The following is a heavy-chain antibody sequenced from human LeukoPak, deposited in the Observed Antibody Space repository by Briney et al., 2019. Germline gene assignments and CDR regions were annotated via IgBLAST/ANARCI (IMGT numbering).Heavy chain of an antibody. D-gene: IGHD6-13*01. CDR1: GFTFSGYE. CDR2: ISVNGGAM. CDR3: ARKTDRLGAVGRDRYFDL. J-gene: IGHJ2*01. V-gene: IGHV3-48*03. Sequence: GGSLRLSCTASGFTFSGYEMTWVRQAPGTGLEWLSYISVNGGAMHYADSVRGRFTTSRDDAKNSLYLHMNSLRVEDTAIYYCARKTDRLGAVGRDRYFDLWGRGTLITVSS.